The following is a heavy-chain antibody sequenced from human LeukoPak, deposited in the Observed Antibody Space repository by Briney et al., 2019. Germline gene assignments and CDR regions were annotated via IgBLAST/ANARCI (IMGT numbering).Heavy chain of an antibody. CDR1: GGSISSYY. J-gene: IGHJ4*02. Sequence: SETLSLTCTVSGGSISSYYWSWIRQPPGKGLEWIGYIYYSGSTNYNPSLKSQVTISVDTSKNQFSLKLSSVTAADTAVYYCARGRGSTVTNDYWSQGTLVTVSS. CDR2: IYYSGST. V-gene: IGHV4-59*01. CDR3: ARGRGSTVTNDY. D-gene: IGHD4-17*01.